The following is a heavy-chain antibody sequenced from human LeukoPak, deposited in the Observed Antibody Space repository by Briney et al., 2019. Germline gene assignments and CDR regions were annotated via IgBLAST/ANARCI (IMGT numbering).Heavy chain of an antibody. CDR2: IYSGGST. V-gene: IGHV3-53*04. CDR1: GFTVSSNY. CDR3: ASAVNYYDSSGYYSPYYYGMDV. J-gene: IGHJ6*02. Sequence: PGGSLRLSCAASGFTVSSNYMSWFRQAPGKGLEWVSVIYSGGSTYYADSVQGRFTISRHNSKNTLYLHMKSLRAEDTAVYYCASAVNYYDSSGYYSPYYYGMDVWGQGTTVTVSS. D-gene: IGHD3-22*01.